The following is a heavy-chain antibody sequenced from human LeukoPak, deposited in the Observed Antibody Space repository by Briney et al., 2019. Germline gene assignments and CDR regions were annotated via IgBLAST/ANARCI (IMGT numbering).Heavy chain of an antibody. CDR2: IDRPAKSYAT. CDR3: TRDRGAYNWLDP. J-gene: IGHJ5*02. CDR1: GFTLSDSA. V-gene: IGHV3-73*01. D-gene: IGHD1-26*01. Sequence: GGSLRLSCAASGFTLSDSAIHWVRQASGKGLEWVGLIDRPAKSYATAYGASVGGRFTISRDDSKNTAYLQMDSLKTEDTALYYCTRDRGAYNWLDPWGQGTLVTVSS.